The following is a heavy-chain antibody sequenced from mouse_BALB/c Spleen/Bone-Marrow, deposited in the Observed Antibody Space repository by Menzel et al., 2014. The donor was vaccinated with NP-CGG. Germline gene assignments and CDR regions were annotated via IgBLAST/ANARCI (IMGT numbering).Heavy chain of an antibody. CDR3: ARRTLYRYDAGAMDY. J-gene: IGHJ4*01. CDR1: GFTFSSYA. V-gene: IGHV5-9-1*01. CDR2: ISSGGSYT. Sequence: EVMLVESGGGLVKPGGSLKLSCAASGFTFSSYAMSWVRQTPEKRLEWVATISSGGSYTYYPDSVKGRFTIYRDNAKNTLYLQMSSLRFEDTAMYYCARRTLYRYDAGAMDYWGQGTSVTVSS. D-gene: IGHD2-14*01.